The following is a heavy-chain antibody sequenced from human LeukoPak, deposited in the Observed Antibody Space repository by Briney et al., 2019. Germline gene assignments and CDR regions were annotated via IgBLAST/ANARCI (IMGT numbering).Heavy chain of an antibody. Sequence: SGTLSLTCAVSGGSISSSNWWSWVRQPPGKGLEWIGEIYHSGSTNYNPSLKSRVTISVDKSKNQFSLKLSSVTAADTAVYYCAREFRIAAAGRELNWFGPWGQGTLVTVSS. V-gene: IGHV4-4*02. CDR3: AREFRIAAAGRELNWFGP. J-gene: IGHJ5*02. CDR2: IYHSGST. D-gene: IGHD6-13*01. CDR1: GGSISSSNW.